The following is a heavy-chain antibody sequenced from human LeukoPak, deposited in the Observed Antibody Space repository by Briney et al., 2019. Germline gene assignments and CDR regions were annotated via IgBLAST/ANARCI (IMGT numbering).Heavy chain of an antibody. J-gene: IGHJ3*02. D-gene: IGHD5-12*01. CDR3: ARVATIWRDAFDI. V-gene: IGHV4-39*07. CDR1: GGSISSSSYY. Sequence: SETLSLTCTVSGGSISSSSYYWGWIRQPPGKGLEWIGSIYYSGSTYYNPSLKSRVTISVDTSKNQFSLKLSSVTAADTAVYYCARVATIWRDAFDIWGQGTMVTVSS. CDR2: IYYSGST.